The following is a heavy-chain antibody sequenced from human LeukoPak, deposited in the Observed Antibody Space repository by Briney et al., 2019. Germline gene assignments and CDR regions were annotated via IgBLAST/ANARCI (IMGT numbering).Heavy chain of an antibody. V-gene: IGHV4-59*01. CDR3: AGGHYPLEY. CDR2: LYPSGST. CDR1: GGSISGYY. Sequence: PSETLSLTCTVSGGSISGYYWSWIRQPPGKGLEWIGLLYPSGSTNYNPSLKSRVTISVDTSRTQFSLKLSSMTAADTAVYYCAGGHYPLEYWGQGTLVTVSS. D-gene: IGHD1-26*01. J-gene: IGHJ4*02.